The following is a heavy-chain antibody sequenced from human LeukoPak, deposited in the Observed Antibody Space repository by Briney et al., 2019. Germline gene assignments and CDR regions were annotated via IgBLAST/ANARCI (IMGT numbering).Heavy chain of an antibody. CDR3: ARSAVTGPGWIDP. CDR2: VYSGGTT. CDR1: GFTVSSNY. V-gene: IGHV3-53*01. D-gene: IGHD6-19*01. Sequence: GGSLRLSCAASGFTVSSNYMSWVRQAPGKGLEWVSGVYSGGTTYYADSVRGRFTISRDNSKNTLYLQMNGLRGEDTAVYYCARSAVTGPGWIDPWGQGTLVTVSS. J-gene: IGHJ5*02.